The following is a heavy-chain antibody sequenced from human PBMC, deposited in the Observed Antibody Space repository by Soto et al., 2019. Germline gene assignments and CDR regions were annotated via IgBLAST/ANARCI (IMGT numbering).Heavy chain of an antibody. D-gene: IGHD6-6*01. CDR2: TYYRSKWYN. CDR3: ARDLSSIAEHPDYYYYYYMDV. CDR1: GDRVSSNSAA. J-gene: IGHJ6*03. Sequence: SQTLSLTCAISGDRVSSNSAAWTWIRQSPSRGLEWLGRTYYRSKWYNDYAVSVKSRITINPDTSKNQFSLQLNSVTPEDTAVYYCARDLSSIAEHPDYYYYYYMDVWGKGTTVTVSS. V-gene: IGHV6-1*01.